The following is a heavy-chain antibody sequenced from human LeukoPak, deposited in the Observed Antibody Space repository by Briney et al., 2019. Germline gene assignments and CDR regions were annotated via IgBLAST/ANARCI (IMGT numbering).Heavy chain of an antibody. CDR1: GYTSTSYY. Sequence: GASVKVSCKASGYTSTSYYMHWVRQAPGQGLEWMGIINPSGGSTSYAQKFQGRVTMTRDTSTSTVYMELSSLRSEDTAVYYCARVCCSSTSCYEGGDYWGQGTLVTVSS. V-gene: IGHV1-46*01. CDR2: INPSGGST. J-gene: IGHJ4*02. CDR3: ARVCCSSTSCYEGGDY. D-gene: IGHD2-2*01.